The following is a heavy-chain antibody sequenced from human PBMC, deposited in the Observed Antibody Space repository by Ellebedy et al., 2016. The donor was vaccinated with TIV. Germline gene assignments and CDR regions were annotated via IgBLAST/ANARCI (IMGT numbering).Heavy chain of an antibody. CDR2: LHPSGTP. Sequence: SETLSLTCAVSGVSITSHFWTWIRQPAGGGLEWIGRLHPSGTPNYNPSLKSRVIMSRDTSKDQFSLKLSSVTAADTAVYYCARHGPQWFDAFDLWGQGTLVRLF. J-gene: IGHJ3*01. D-gene: IGHD3-22*01. CDR3: ARHGPQWFDAFDL. CDR1: GVSITSHF. V-gene: IGHV4-4*07.